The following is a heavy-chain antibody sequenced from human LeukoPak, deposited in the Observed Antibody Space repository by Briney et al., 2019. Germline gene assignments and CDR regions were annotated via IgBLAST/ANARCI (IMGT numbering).Heavy chain of an antibody. V-gene: IGHV4-38-2*02. J-gene: IGHJ4*02. CDR1: GYSISSGYY. CDR2: IYHSGST. D-gene: IGHD3-22*01. CDR3: ARVGSYYDSSGYYPLSVYYFDY. Sequence: PSETLSLTCTVSGYSISSGYYWGWIRQPPGKGLEWIGSIYHSGSTYYNPSLKSRVTISVDTSKNQFSLKLSSVTAADTAVYYCARVGSYYDSSGYYPLSVYYFDYWGQGTLVTVSS.